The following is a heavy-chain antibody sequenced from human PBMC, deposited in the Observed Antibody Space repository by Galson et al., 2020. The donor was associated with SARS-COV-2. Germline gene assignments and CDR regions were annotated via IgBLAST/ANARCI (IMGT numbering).Heavy chain of an antibody. CDR2: FYSSGTT. V-gene: IGHV4-61*02. CDR3: ARARTGGGGRFDS. CDR1: GGSMNSGNYY. Sequence: SETLSLTCTVSGGSMNSGNYYWTWIRQPAGKGLEWIGRFYSSGTTNYNPSLTGRVTISVDTSKNQFSLTLSSVTAADTAVYYCARARTGGGGRFDSWGQGTLVTVSS. D-gene: IGHD3-16*01. J-gene: IGHJ4*02.